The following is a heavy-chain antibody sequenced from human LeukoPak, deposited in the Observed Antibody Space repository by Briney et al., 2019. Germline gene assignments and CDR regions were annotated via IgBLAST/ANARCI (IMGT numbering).Heavy chain of an antibody. CDR1: GGSISSYY. V-gene: IGHV4-4*07. CDR2: IYTSGST. Sequence: SETLSLTCTVSGGSISSYYWSWIRQPAGKGLEWIGRIYTSGSTNYNPSLKSRVTMSVDTSKNQFSLKLSSVTAADTAVYYCARDFTCGGDCYRFVYWGQGTLVTVSS. D-gene: IGHD2-21*02. CDR3: ARDFTCGGDCYRFVY. J-gene: IGHJ4*02.